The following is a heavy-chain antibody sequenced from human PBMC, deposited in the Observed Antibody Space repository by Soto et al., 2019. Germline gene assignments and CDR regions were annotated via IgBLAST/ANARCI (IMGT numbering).Heavy chain of an antibody. CDR3: ERASSSWGTSNWFDP. D-gene: IGHD6-13*01. CDR1: GGSISSSSYY. CDR2: IYYSGST. V-gene: IGHV4-39*01. Sequence: PSETLSLTCTVSGGSISSSSYYWGWIRQPPGKGLEWIGSIYYSGSTYYNPSLKSRVTISVDTSKNQFSLKLTSVTAADSAVYYCERASSSWGTSNWFDPWGQGTLVTVSS. J-gene: IGHJ5*02.